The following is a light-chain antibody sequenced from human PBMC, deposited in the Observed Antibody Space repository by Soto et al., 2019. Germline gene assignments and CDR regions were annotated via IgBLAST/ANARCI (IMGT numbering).Light chain of an antibody. CDR3: MQGTNWPPIT. CDR1: QSLVHTDGNTY. V-gene: IGKV2-30*02. CDR2: KVS. J-gene: IGKJ5*01. Sequence: DAVMTQSPLSLPVTLGQAASISCRSSQSLVHTDGNTYLSWYHQRPGQSPRRLIYKVSYRDSGVPERFSGSGSGTDFTLRISRVEAEDVGIYYCMQGTNWPPITFGQGTRLEI.